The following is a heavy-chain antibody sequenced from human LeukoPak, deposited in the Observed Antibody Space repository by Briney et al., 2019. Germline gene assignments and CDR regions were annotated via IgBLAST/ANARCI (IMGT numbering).Heavy chain of an antibody. CDR2: IIPIFGTA. CDR3: ARSVTMVRGVNMDV. CDR1: GGTFSSYA. Sequence: GASVKVSCKASGGTFSSYAISWVRQAPGQGLEWMGGIIPIFGTANYAQKFQGRVTITADESTSTAYMELSSLRSEDTAVYYCARSVTMVRGVNMDVWSKGTTVTVSS. J-gene: IGHJ6*03. D-gene: IGHD3-10*01. V-gene: IGHV1-69*01.